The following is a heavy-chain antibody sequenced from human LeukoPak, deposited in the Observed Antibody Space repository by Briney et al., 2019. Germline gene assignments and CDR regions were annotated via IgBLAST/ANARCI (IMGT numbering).Heavy chain of an antibody. CDR2: ISSSGSAI. CDR1: GFPLSSDS. J-gene: IGHJ4*02. CDR3: VRVKGSYFDY. D-gene: IGHD2-15*01. V-gene: IGHV3-48*01. Sequence: GGSLRLSCAASGFPLSSDSINWVRQAPGKGLEWVSYISSSGSAIYYVDSVKGRFTVSRDNAKNSLFLQMKSPRPEDTAVYYCVRVKGSYFDYWGQGALVTVSS.